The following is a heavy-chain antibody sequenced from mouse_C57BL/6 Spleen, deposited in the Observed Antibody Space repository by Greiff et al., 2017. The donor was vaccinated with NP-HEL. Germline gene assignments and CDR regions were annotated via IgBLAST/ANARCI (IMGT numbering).Heavy chain of an antibody. V-gene: IGHV1-15*01. D-gene: IGHD1-1*01. CDR1: GYTFTDYE. CDR2: IDPETGGT. J-gene: IGHJ2*01. CDR3: TRGGLRSYYFDY. Sequence: QVQLQQSGAELVRPGASVTLSCKASGYTFTDYEMHWVKQTPVHGLEWIGAIDPETGGTAYNQKFKGKAILTADKSSSTAYMELRSLTSEDSAVYYCTRGGLRSYYFDYWGQGTTLTVSS.